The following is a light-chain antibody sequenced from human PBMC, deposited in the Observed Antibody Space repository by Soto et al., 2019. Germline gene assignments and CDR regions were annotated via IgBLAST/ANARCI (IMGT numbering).Light chain of an antibody. V-gene: IGLV2-14*01. CDR3: SSSTNTNTLVI. Sequence: QSVLTQLASVSGSPGQSVTISCTGTSSDIGRYKFVSWFQQHPGKAPKLLIFEGTNRPSGVSNRFSGSKSGNTASLTISGLQAEDEAIYFCSSSTNTNTLVIFGGGTKLTVL. J-gene: IGLJ2*01. CDR2: EGT. CDR1: SSDIGRYKF.